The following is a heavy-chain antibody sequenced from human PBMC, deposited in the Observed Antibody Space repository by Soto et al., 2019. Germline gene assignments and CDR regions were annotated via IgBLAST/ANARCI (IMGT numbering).Heavy chain of an antibody. D-gene: IGHD2-2*01. CDR1: GYTFTSYG. CDR2: ISAYNGNT. V-gene: IGHV1-18*01. J-gene: IGHJ4*02. Sequence: ASVKVSCKASGYTFTSYGISWVRQAPGQGLEWMGWISAYNGNTNYAQKLQGRVTMTTDTSTSTAYMELRSLRSDDTAVYYCGRVIGHGIVVVPAATNPPLWGQGTLVTVSS. CDR3: GRVIGHGIVVVPAATNPPL.